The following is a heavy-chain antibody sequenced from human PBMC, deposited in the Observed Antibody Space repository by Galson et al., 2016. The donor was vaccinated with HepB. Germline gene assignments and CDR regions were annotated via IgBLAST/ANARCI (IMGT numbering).Heavy chain of an antibody. V-gene: IGHV3-7*03. CDR1: GFIFSKYW. CDR2: IKQDGSKK. D-gene: IGHD2-15*01. Sequence: SLRLSCAGSGFIFSKYWMSWVRQAPGKGLEWVANIKQDGSKKYYVDSVMGRFSISRDSAKNSLYLQMNSLRAEDTAVYYCTRDRNYGSGTTWYDVFDMWGQGTMVIVSS. CDR3: TRDRNYGSGTTWYDVFDM. J-gene: IGHJ3*02.